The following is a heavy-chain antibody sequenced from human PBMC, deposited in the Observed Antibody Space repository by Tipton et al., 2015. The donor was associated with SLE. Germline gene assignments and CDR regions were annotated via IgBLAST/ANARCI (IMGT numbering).Heavy chain of an antibody. Sequence: TLSLTCTVSGGSISSGGYYWSWIRQHPGKGLEWIGYIYYSGSTNYNPSLKSRVTISVDTSKNQFSLKLSSVTAADTAVYYCARRPPFIAAHDYWGQGTLVTVSS. J-gene: IGHJ4*02. V-gene: IGHV4-31*03. CDR1: GGSISSGGYY. CDR2: IYYSGST. D-gene: IGHD6-6*01. CDR3: ARRPPFIAAHDY.